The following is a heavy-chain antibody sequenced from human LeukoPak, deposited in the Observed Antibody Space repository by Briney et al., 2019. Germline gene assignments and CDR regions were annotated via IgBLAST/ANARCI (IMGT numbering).Heavy chain of an antibody. CDR3: ASFSGCEYYYYGMDV. Sequence: PGGSLRLSCAASGFTFSSYWMSWVRQAPGKGLEWVANIKQDGSEKYYVDSVKGRFTISRDNAKNSLYLQMDSLRAEDTAVYYCASFSGCEYYYYGMDVWGKGTTVTVSS. V-gene: IGHV3-7*03. CDR2: IKQDGSEK. D-gene: IGHD5-12*01. CDR1: GFTFSSYW. J-gene: IGHJ6*04.